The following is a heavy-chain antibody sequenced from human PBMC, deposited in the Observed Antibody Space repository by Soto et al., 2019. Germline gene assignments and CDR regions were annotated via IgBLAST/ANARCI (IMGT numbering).Heavy chain of an antibody. Sequence: GESLKISCEASGYSFTFYWIAWVRQLPGKGLEWMGIIYPYDSDTRYSPSFQGQVTISADESITTAFLQWTSLKASDTAMYYCARLENIFDFDNWCQGTLVTVPS. V-gene: IGHV5-51*01. CDR1: GYSFTFYW. CDR3: ARLENIFDFDN. D-gene: IGHD2-21*01. CDR2: IYPYDSDT. J-gene: IGHJ4*01.